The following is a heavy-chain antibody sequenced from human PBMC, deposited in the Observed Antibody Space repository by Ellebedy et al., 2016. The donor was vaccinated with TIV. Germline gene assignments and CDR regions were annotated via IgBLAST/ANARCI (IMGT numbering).Heavy chain of an antibody. Sequence: AASVKVSCKASGYTFASYGVSWVRQAPGQGLEWMGWVSANNGDTNYAQTLQGRVTMTTETSTSTAYMDLRSLGSDETAVYYCAGDFYYYGSGSWDDTFDIWGQGTMVTVSS. CDR3: AGDFYYYGSGSWDDTFDI. V-gene: IGHV1-18*01. J-gene: IGHJ3*02. CDR2: VSANNGDT. CDR1: GYTFASYG. D-gene: IGHD3-10*01.